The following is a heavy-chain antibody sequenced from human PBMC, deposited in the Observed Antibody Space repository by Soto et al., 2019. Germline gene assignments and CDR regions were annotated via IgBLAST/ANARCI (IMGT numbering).Heavy chain of an antibody. D-gene: IGHD2-15*01. CDR1: GFIFNTYS. V-gene: IGHV3-48*02. Sequence: GGSLRLSCAASGFIFNTYSMNWVRQAPGKGLEWVSYISGSSQTIFYADSVRGRFTISRDNANNSTYLQMVSLRDEDTAVYYCARTLSWRRGPFDSWGQGTLVTVSS. CDR3: ARTLSWRRGPFDS. CDR2: ISGSSQTI. J-gene: IGHJ4*02.